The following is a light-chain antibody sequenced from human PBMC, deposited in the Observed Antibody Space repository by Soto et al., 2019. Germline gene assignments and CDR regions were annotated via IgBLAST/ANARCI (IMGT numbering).Light chain of an antibody. CDR2: DAS. CDR3: QQYDSYSSGP. Sequence: DIQMTQSPSTLSASAGDRVTITCRASQTINSWLAWYQQKPGKAPKVLIFDASSLKTGVPSRFSGSGSGTEFTLTISNLQPDDFATYYCQQYDSYSSGPFGQGTKVDIK. J-gene: IGKJ1*01. V-gene: IGKV1-5*01. CDR1: QTINSW.